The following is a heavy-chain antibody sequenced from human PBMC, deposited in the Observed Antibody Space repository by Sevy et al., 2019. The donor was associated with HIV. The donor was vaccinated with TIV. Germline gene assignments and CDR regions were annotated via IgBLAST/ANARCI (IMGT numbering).Heavy chain of an antibody. Sequence: ASVKVSCKASGYTFTDYYTHWVRQAPGQGLEWMGWIDPKSGGTKYTQKFKGRITMTRDTSISTAYLELSRLRSDDTAEHLCAREFYDSWSGPIDFFYGMDVWGQGTTVTVSS. V-gene: IGHV1-2*02. CDR3: AREFYDSWSGPIDFFYGMDV. D-gene: IGHD3-3*01. CDR1: GYTFTDYY. CDR2: IDPKSGGT. J-gene: IGHJ6*02.